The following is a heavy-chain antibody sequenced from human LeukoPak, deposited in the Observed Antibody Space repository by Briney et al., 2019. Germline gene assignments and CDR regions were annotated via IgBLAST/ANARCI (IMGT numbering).Heavy chain of an antibody. V-gene: IGHV1-8*03. Sequence: ASVKVSCKASGYTFTTLGINWVRQATGQGLEWMGWINPNSGNRGYAQKFQGRVTITRDESTSTAYMELSSLRSEDTAVYYCTTDSQRSRYYYEFDYWGQGTLVTVSS. D-gene: IGHD3-10*01. J-gene: IGHJ4*02. CDR2: INPNSGNR. CDR3: TTDSQRSRYYYEFDY. CDR1: GYTFTTLG.